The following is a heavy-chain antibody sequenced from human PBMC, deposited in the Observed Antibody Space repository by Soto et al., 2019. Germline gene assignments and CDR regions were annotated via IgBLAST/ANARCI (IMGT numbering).Heavy chain of an antibody. J-gene: IGHJ6*02. CDR1: GYTSTSYA. CDR3: ARGLGVTIPLYGMDV. V-gene: IGHV1-3*01. CDR2: INAGNGNR. Sequence: GASVKVCCKDPGYTSTSYAMQWVRQAPGQRREWVGWINAGNGNRKYSQKLQGRVTMTTDTSTSTAYMELRSLRSDDTAVYYCARGLGVTIPLYGMDVWGQGTTVTVSS. D-gene: IGHD3-3*01.